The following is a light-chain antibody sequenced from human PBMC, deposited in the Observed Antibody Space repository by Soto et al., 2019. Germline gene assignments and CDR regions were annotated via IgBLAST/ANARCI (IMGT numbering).Light chain of an antibody. J-gene: IGKJ1*01. CDR1: QGVSRN. CDR2: GAS. V-gene: IGKV3-15*01. CDR3: QQYNNWPPT. Sequence: EIVMTQSPATLSVSPGERATLSCRASQGVSRNLAWYQQKPGQAPRLLIYGASTRATGIPARFSGSGSGTEFTLTISSLQSEDFAVYYCQQYNNWPPTFGQGTKVEIK.